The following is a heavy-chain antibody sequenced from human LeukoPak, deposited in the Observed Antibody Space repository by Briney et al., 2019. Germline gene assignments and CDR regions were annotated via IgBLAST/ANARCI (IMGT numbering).Heavy chain of an antibody. CDR1: RFTFRNYG. D-gene: IGHD2-15*01. V-gene: IGHV3-33*01. CDR2: IWYDGSNK. CDR3: ARDRGWPAVHFDL. Sequence: GGSLRLSCAASRFTFRNYGMHWVRQAPGKGLEWVSVIWYDGSNKYYVDSVKGRFTASRDNSKNMLYLQMTSLGAEDTAVYYCARDRGWPAVHFDLWGQGTLVTVSS. J-gene: IGHJ4*02.